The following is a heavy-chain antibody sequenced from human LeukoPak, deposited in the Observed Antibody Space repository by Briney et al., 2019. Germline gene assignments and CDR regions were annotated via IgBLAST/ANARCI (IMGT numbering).Heavy chain of an antibody. CDR2: IYYSGST. CDR3: ARHKGYGMDV. CDR1: GGSISGYY. V-gene: IGHV4-59*08. Sequence: PSETLSLTCTVSGGSISGYYWSWIRQPPGKGLEWIGYIYYSGSTNYNSSLESRVTISVDTSKNQFSLKLNSVTAADTAVYYCARHKGYGMDVWGQGTTVTVSS. J-gene: IGHJ6*02.